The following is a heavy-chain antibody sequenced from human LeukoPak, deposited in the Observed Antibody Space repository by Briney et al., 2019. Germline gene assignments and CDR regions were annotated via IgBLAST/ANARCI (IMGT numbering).Heavy chain of an antibody. V-gene: IGHV3-30*14. Sequence: GGSLRLSCAASGFTFSSYAMHWVRQAPGKGLEWVAVISYDGSNKYYADSVKGRFTISRDNSKNTLYLQMNSLRAEDTAVYYCARVLYNWFDPWGQGTLVTVSS. J-gene: IGHJ5*02. CDR3: ARVLYNWFDP. CDR1: GFTFSSYA. CDR2: ISYDGSNK.